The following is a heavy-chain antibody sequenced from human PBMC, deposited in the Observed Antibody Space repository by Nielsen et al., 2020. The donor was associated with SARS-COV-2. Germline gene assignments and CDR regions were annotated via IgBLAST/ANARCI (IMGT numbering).Heavy chain of an antibody. CDR1: GLTFSSYA. J-gene: IGHJ6*02. D-gene: IGHD6-19*01. CDR3: VKAQYSSGWYRYYYYGMDV. Sequence: GESLKISCSASGLTFSSYAMHWVRQAPGKGLEYVSAISSNGGSTYYADSVKGRFTISRDNSKNTLYLQMSSLRAEDTAVYYCVKAQYSSGWYRYYYYGMDVWGQGTTVTVSS. CDR2: ISSNGGST. V-gene: IGHV3-64D*06.